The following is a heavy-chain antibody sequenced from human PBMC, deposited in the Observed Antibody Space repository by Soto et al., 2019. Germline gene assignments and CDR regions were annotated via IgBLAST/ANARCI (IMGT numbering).Heavy chain of an antibody. Sequence: GGSLRLSCAASGFTFSSYWMSWVRQAPGKGLEWVANIKQDGSEKYYVDSVKGRFTISRDNAKNSLYLQMNSLRAEDTAVYYCARAGDFWSGYYTPRPQDPFDYWGQGTLVTVSS. CDR3: ARAGDFWSGYYTPRPQDPFDY. J-gene: IGHJ4*02. V-gene: IGHV3-7*01. CDR1: GFTFSSYW. D-gene: IGHD3-3*01. CDR2: IKQDGSEK.